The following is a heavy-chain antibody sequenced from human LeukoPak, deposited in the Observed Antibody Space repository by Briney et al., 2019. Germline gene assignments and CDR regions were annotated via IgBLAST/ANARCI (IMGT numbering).Heavy chain of an antibody. CDR2: INPNSGGT. J-gene: IGHJ5*02. V-gene: IGHV1-2*02. CDR3: ARGMSRSIAAAGESSPGKDP. D-gene: IGHD6-13*01. CDR1: GYTFTGYY. Sequence: ASVKVSCKASGYTFTGYYMRWVRQAPGQGLEWMGWINPNSGGTNYAQKFQGRVTMTRDTSISTAYMELSRLRSDDTAVYYCARGMSRSIAAAGESSPGKDPWGQGTLVTVSS.